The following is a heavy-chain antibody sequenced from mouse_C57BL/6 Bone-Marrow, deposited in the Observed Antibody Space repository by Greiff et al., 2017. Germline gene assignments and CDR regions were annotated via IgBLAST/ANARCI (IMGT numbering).Heavy chain of an antibody. J-gene: IGHJ1*03. D-gene: IGHD1-1*01. CDR3: ARGGYGSSYPHYWYFDV. Sequence: QVQLQQPGAELVKPGASVKLSCKASGYTFTSYWMHWVKQRPGQGLEWIGMIHPNSGSTNYNEKFKSKATLTVDKSSSTAYMQLSSLTSEDSAVYYCARGGYGSSYPHYWYFDVWGTRATVPGSS. V-gene: IGHV1-64*01. CDR1: GYTFTSYW. CDR2: IHPNSGST.